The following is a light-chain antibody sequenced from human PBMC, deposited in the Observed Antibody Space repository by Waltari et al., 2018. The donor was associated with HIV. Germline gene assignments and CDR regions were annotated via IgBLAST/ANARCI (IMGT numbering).Light chain of an antibody. Sequence: DIQMTQSPSSLSAAVGDRVTISCRASQSISNYLNWYQQKPGKVPKLLIYAASTLQSGVPSRFSGSGSGTDFTLTISSLQPEDVATYYCQKYNSAPQTFGQGTKVEIK. CDR2: AAS. CDR1: QSISNY. CDR3: QKYNSAPQT. V-gene: IGKV1-27*01. J-gene: IGKJ1*01.